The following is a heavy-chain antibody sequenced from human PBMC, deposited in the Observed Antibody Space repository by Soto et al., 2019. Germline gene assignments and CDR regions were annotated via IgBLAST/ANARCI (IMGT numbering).Heavy chain of an antibody. CDR2: ITPLFGTA. V-gene: IGHV1-69*01. D-gene: IGHD3-22*01. CDR1: GGSFSRNT. Sequence: QVQLVQSGAEVKKPGSSVRVSCKASGGSFSRNTISWVRQAPGQGLEWMGGITPLFGTANYAQRFQGRVTITADESTSTAYMELSRLRSEDTAVYYCARQFDYDSNGYYYAYWGQGTLVAVSS. CDR3: ARQFDYDSNGYYYAY. J-gene: IGHJ4*02.